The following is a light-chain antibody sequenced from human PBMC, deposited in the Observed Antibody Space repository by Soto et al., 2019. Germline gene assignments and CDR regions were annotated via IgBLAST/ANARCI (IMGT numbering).Light chain of an antibody. CDR2: EVS. V-gene: IGLV2-14*01. J-gene: IGLJ1*01. Sequence: SVLKQPPSVSAAPGQKVTISCSGSSSNIGGNSVSWYQQLPGTAPKLLIYEVSNRPSGVSNRFSGSKSGNTASLTISGLQAEDEADYYCSSYTSSSTLVFGTGTKVTVL. CDR3: SSYTSSSTLV. CDR1: SSNIGGNS.